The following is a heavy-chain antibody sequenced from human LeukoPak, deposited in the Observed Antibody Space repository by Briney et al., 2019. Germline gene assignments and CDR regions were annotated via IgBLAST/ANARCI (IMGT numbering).Heavy chain of an antibody. J-gene: IGHJ4*02. V-gene: IGHV3-30*02. CDR3: AANFNGAWNY. Sequence: PGGSLRLSCAVSGFTLSTYGMHWVRQAPGKGLEWVSFIRNVGNDKYYAQSVKGRFTISRDDAKNTLYLQMNSLRAEDTAVYYGAANFNGAWNYWGQGTLVTVSS. D-gene: IGHD1-1*01. CDR2: IRNVGNDK. CDR1: GFTLSTYG.